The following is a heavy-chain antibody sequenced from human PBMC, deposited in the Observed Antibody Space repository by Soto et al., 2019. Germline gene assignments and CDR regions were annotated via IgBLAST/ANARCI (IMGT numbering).Heavy chain of an antibody. CDR1: GFTFSSYA. Sequence: PGGSLRLSCAASGFTFSSYAMSLVRQSPGKGLEWVSAINVSGGSTYYADSVKGRFTISRDNSKNTLYLQMNSLRAEDTAVYYCAKGRLPVSRHPTPKDTPDIWG. J-gene: IGHJ3*02. V-gene: IGHV3-23*01. CDR3: AKGRLPVSRHPTPKDTPDI. D-gene: IGHD5-18*01. CDR2: INVSGGST.